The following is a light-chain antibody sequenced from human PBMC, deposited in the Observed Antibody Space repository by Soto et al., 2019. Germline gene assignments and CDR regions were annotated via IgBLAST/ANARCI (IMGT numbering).Light chain of an antibody. J-gene: IGKJ5*01. CDR2: GAS. V-gene: IGKV3-15*01. CDR3: QQYNNWPIT. CDR1: QSVSSN. Sequence: EIVMXQXPXTLSVSPGERATLSCRASQSVSSNLAWYQQKPGQAPRLLIYGASTGATGFPARFSGSGSGTEFTLTISSLQSEDFAVYYCQQYNNWPITFGQGTRLEIK.